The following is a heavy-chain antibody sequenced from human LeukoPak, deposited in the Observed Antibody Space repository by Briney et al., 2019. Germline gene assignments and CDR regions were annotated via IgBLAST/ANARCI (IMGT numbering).Heavy chain of an antibody. CDR3: ARGLERDDAFDI. D-gene: IGHD1-1*01. Sequence: SETLSLTCAVYGGSFSGYYWSWIRQPPGKGLEWIGEINHSGSTNYNPSLKSRVTISVDTSKNQFSLKLSSVTAADTAVYCCARGLERDDAFDIWGQGTMVTVSS. J-gene: IGHJ3*02. CDR1: GGSFSGYY. CDR2: INHSGST. V-gene: IGHV4-34*01.